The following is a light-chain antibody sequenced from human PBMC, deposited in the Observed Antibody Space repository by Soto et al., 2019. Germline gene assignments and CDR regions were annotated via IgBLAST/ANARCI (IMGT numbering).Light chain of an antibody. CDR3: QQYHTLVT. J-gene: IGKJ1*01. CDR2: EAS. CDR1: QSVDRW. V-gene: IGKV1-5*03. Sequence: DIPVTQSPSTLSASVGDRVTITCRASQSVDRWLAWYQQRPGKAPKALIYEASNLESGVPSRFSGSGSGTEFTLTITSLQPGDIATYYCQQYHTLVTFGQGTMVEMK.